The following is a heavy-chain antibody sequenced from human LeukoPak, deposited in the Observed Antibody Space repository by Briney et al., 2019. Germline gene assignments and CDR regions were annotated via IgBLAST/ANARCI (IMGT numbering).Heavy chain of an antibody. D-gene: IGHD1-1*01. CDR1: GFTFSSYS. CDR2: IYSGGFT. CDR3: AKTGNPATGDY. Sequence: GGSLRLSCAASGFTFSSYSMNWVRQAPGKGLEWVSVIYSGGFTYYADSVKGRFTVSRDNSKNTLYLQMNSLRAEDTAVYYCAKTGNPATGDYWGQGTLVTVSS. V-gene: IGHV3-53*01. J-gene: IGHJ4*02.